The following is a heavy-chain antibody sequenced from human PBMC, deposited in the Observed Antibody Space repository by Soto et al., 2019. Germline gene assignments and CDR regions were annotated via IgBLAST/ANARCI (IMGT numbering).Heavy chain of an antibody. J-gene: IGHJ4*02. D-gene: IGHD6-13*01. CDR1: GGTFSSYA. CDR3: ARDKGSAAETGAQAFDY. V-gene: IGHV1-69*01. Sequence: QVQLVQSGAEVKKPGSSVKVSCKASGGTFSSYAISWVRQAPGQGLEWMGGIIPIFGTANYAQKFQGRVTITADESTSTADMELSSLSSEDTAVYDCARDKGSAAETGAQAFDYCGQGTLVTVSS. CDR2: IIPIFGTA.